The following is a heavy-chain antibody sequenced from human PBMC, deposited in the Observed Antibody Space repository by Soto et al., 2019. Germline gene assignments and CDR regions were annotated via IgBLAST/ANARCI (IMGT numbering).Heavy chain of an antibody. CDR3: ARVYSTIWDY. Sequence: EVQLVESGGGLVQPGGSLRLSCAASGFTFSSYSMNWVRQAPGEGLEWVSYISSSSSTIYYADSVKGRFTISRDNAKNSLYLQMNSLRAEDTAVYYCARVYSTIWDYWGQGTLVTVSS. CDR2: ISSSSSTI. CDR1: GFTFSSYS. D-gene: IGHD3-9*01. V-gene: IGHV3-48*01. J-gene: IGHJ4*02.